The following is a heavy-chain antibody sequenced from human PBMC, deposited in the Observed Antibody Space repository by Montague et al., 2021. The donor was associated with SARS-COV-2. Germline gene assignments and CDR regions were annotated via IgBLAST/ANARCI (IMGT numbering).Heavy chain of an antibody. J-gene: IGHJ4*02. Sequence: SETLSLTCTVSGASISSYYWSWIRQPPGKGLEWIGEINHSGSTNYNPSLKSRVTISVDTSKNQFSLKLSSVTAADTAVYYCARANGYYFDYWGQGTLVTVSS. D-gene: IGHD2-8*01. CDR1: GASISSYY. V-gene: IGHV4-34*01. CDR2: INHSGST. CDR3: ARANGYYFDY.